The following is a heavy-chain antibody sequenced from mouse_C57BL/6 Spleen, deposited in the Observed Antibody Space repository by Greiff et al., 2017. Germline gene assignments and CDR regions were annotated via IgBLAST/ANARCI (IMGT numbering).Heavy chain of an antibody. J-gene: IGHJ4*01. D-gene: IGHD1-1*02. CDR1: GFTFSDYY. Sequence: EVKLVESGGGLVQPGGSLKLSCAASGFTFSDYYMYWVRQTPEKRLEWVAYISNGGGSTYYPDTVKGRFTISRDNAKNTLYLQMSRLKSEDTAMYYCARQIWPYAMDYWGQGTSVTVSS. V-gene: IGHV5-12*01. CDR2: ISNGGGST. CDR3: ARQIWPYAMDY.